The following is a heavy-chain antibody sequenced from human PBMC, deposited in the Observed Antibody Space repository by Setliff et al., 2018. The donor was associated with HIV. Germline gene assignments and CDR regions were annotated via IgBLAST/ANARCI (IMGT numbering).Heavy chain of an antibody. Sequence: ASVKVSCKASGYSFTSHSMHWVRQAPGQRLEWMGWINTGNGNTKYSQKFQGRVTITRDTSASTAYMELSSLRSEDTAVYYCARPYSPYFLLMASDYFDYWGQGTLVTVSS. D-gene: IGHD2-21*01. J-gene: IGHJ4*02. CDR3: ARPYSPYFLLMASDYFDY. CDR1: GYSFTSHS. V-gene: IGHV1-3*04. CDR2: INTGNGNT.